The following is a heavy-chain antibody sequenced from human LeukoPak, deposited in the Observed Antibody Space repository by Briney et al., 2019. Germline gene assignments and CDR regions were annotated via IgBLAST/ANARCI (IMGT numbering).Heavy chain of an antibody. CDR1: QYSFTDYA. CDR2: INAGNGNT. J-gene: IGHJ6*02. D-gene: IGHD2-2*01. V-gene: IGHV1-3*01. Sequence: ASVKVSCTASQYSFTDYAVHWVRQAPGQRLEWMGWINAGNGNTKYSQKFQGRVTITRDTSASTAYMELSSLRSEDTAVYYCARDFEDIVVVPAAAYGAGMDVWGQGTTVTVSS. CDR3: ARDFEDIVVVPAAAYGAGMDV.